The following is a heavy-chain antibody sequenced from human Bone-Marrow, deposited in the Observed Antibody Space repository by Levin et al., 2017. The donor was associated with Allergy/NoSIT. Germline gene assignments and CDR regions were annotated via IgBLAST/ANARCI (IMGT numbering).Heavy chain of an antibody. V-gene: IGHV3-7*01. D-gene: IGHD1-26*01. J-gene: IGHJ4*02. CDR3: ARTVSATPGGDC. CDR2: IKQDGSEK. Sequence: PGGSLRLSCVASGFTFTTYWMSWVRQAPGKGLEWVGNIKQDGSEKYYVDSVRGRFTISRDNAKNSLYLQMNSLRAEDTAVYYCARTVSATPGGDCWGQGTLVTVSS. CDR1: GFTFTTYW.